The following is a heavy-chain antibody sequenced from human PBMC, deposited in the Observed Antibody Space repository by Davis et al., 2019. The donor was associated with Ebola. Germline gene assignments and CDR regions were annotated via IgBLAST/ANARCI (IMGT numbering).Heavy chain of an antibody. J-gene: IGHJ6*02. CDR2: IYYSGST. Sequence: SETLSLTCTVSGGSISSYYWSWIRQPPGKGLEWIGYIYYSGSTNYNPSLKSRVTISVDTSKNQFSLKLSSVTAADTAVYYCARAPGTRLYYYYGMDVWGQGTTVTVSS. V-gene: IGHV4-59*08. CDR3: ARAPGTRLYYYYGMDV. D-gene: IGHD1-7*01. CDR1: GGSISSYY.